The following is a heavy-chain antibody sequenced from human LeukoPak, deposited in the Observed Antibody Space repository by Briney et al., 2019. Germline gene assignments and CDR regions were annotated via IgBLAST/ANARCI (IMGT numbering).Heavy chain of an antibody. J-gene: IGHJ4*02. D-gene: IGHD3-10*01. Sequence: GGSLRLSCAASGFSFSSYAMSWVRHAPGKGLGWVSAISGRGGSTYYADSGKGRFTISRNNSKNTLYLQMNSLRAEDTAVYYCAKAAAQLLWFGNDWGQATLVTVCS. CDR1: GFSFSSYA. V-gene: IGHV3-23*01. CDR3: AKAAAQLLWFGND. CDR2: ISGRGGST.